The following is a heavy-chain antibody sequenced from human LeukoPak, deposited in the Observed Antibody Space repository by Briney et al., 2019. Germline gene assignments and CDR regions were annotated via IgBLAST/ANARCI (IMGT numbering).Heavy chain of an antibody. CDR1: GYTLTELS. V-gene: IGHV1-24*01. CDR3: ATEGILTGYTWFDP. Sequence: ASVKVSCKVSGYTLTELSMHWVRQAPGKGLERMGGFDPEDGETIYAQKFQGRVTMTEDTSTDTAYMELSSLRSEDTAVYYCATEGILTGYTWFDPWGQGTLVTVSS. CDR2: FDPEDGET. J-gene: IGHJ5*02. D-gene: IGHD3-9*01.